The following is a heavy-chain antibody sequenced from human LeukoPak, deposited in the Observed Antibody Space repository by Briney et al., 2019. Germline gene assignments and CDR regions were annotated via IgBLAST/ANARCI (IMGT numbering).Heavy chain of an antibody. V-gene: IGHV3-23*01. J-gene: IGHJ4*02. Sequence: PGGSLRLSCAASGFTFSSYAMSWVRQAPGKGLEGVSAINGSGGSTYYADSVRGRFTISRDNSKNTLYLQINSLRAEDTAVYYCAKDFGSTNYWGQGTLVTVSS. CDR1: GFTFSSYA. CDR2: INGSGGST. CDR3: AKDFGSTNY. D-gene: IGHD1-1*01.